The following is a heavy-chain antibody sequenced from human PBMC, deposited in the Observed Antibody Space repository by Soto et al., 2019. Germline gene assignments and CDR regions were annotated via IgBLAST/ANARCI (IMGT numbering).Heavy chain of an antibody. V-gene: IGHV1-18*01. D-gene: IGHD2-15*01. CDR1: GYTFTSYG. J-gene: IGHJ4*02. Sequence: ASVKVSCKASGYTFTSYGINWVRQAPGQGLEWMGWISANNGNTHYAQKLQGRVTMTTDTSTSTVYMELSSLRSEDTAVYYCARVYCSGGSCYGIDYWGQGTLVTVPQ. CDR2: ISANNGNT. CDR3: ARVYCSGGSCYGIDY.